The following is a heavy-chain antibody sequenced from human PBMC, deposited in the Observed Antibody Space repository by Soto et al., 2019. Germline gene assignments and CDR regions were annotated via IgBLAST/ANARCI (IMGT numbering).Heavy chain of an antibody. D-gene: IGHD3-3*01. CDR2: IIPIFGTA. CDR1: GGTFSSYA. Sequence: QVQLVQSGAEVKKPGSSVKVSCKASGGTFSSYAISWVRQAPGQGLEWMGGIIPIFGTANYAQKFQARVTITADESTSTAYMELSSLRAEDTAVYYCAGVMSGLHFNWFDPWGQGTLVTVSS. CDR3: AGVMSGLHFNWFDP. J-gene: IGHJ5*02. V-gene: IGHV1-69*01.